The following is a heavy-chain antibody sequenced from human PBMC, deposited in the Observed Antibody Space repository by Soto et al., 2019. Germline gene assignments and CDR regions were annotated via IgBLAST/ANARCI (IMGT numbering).Heavy chain of an antibody. V-gene: IGHV4-30-4*01. CDR1: GGSISSGNYY. J-gene: IGHJ4*02. CDR3: ATMGTPATGLYYFDY. D-gene: IGHD5-18*01. CDR2: ISYSGST. Sequence: QVQLQESGPGLVKPSQTLSLTCTVSGGSISSGNYYCSWIRQPPGKGLEWIGFISYSGSTYYSLSLKSRVTISVDTSKNQFSLNLSCVTAADAAVYYCATMGTPATGLYYFDYWGPGTLVTVSS.